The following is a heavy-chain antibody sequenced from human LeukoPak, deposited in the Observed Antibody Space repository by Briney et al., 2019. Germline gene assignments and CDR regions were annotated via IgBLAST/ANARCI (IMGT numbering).Heavy chain of an antibody. D-gene: IGHD2-21*02. CDR2: IYSSGST. Sequence: PSQTLSLTCTVSGCSISSGSYYWSWIRQPAGKALEWIGRIYSSGSTNYNPSLKSRVTISVATSKNQCSLKLSSVTAADTAMYYCARELSPRDGTGYYFDYWGQGTLVTVSS. V-gene: IGHV4-61*02. CDR3: ARELSPRDGTGYYFDY. CDR1: GCSISSGSYY. J-gene: IGHJ4*02.